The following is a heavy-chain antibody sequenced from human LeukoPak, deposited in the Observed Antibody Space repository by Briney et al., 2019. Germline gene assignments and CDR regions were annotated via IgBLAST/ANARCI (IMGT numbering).Heavy chain of an antibody. J-gene: IGHJ4*02. D-gene: IGHD3-10*01. CDR3: ARGSMVRGKYDY. V-gene: IGHV4-59*01. CDR2: IYYSGST. Sequence: SETLSLTCTVSGGSISSYYWSWIRQPPGKGLEWIGYIYYSGSTNYNPSLKSRVTLSVDTSKNQFSLKLSSVTAADTAVYYCARGSMVRGKYDYWGQGTLVTVSS. CDR1: GGSISSYY.